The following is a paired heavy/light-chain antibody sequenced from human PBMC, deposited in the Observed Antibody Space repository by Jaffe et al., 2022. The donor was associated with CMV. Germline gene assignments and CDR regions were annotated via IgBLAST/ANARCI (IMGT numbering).Light chain of an antibody. Sequence: DIQMTQSPSSLSASVGDRVTITCRASQSISSYLNWYQQKPGKAPKLLIYAASSLQSGVPSRFSGSGSGTDFTLTISSLQPEDFATYYCQQSYSTPLFGPGTKVDIK. CDR1: QSISSY. J-gene: IGKJ3*01. V-gene: IGKV1-39*01. CDR2: AAS. CDR3: QQSYSTPL.
Heavy chain of an antibody. CDR1: GFSLSTSGVG. CDR3: AHIGRLWFGELFSGWFDP. D-gene: IGHD3-10*01. CDR2: IYWNDDK. V-gene: IGHV2-5*01. Sequence: QITLKESGPTLVKPTQTLTLTCTFSGFSLSTSGVGVGWIRQPPGKALEWLALIYWNDDKRYSPSLKSRLTITKDTSKNQVVLTMTNMDPVDTATYYCAHIGRLWFGELFSGWFDPWGQGTLVTVSS. J-gene: IGHJ5*02.